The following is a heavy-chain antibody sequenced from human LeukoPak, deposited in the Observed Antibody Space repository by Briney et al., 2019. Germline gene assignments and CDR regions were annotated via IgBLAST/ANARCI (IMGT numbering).Heavy chain of an antibody. CDR3: ARVYGSYYNPLNYFDY. Sequence: GGSLRLSCAASGFTFSSYSMNWVRQAPGKGLEWVSSISSSSSYIYYADSVRGRFTISRGNAKNSLYLQMNSLRAEDTAVYYCARVYGSYYNPLNYFDYWGQGTLVTVSS. CDR1: GFTFSSYS. CDR2: ISSSSSYI. V-gene: IGHV3-21*01. J-gene: IGHJ4*02. D-gene: IGHD1-26*01.